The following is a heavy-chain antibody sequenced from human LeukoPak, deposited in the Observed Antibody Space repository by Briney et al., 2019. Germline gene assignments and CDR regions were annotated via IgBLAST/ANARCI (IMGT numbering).Heavy chain of an antibody. J-gene: IGHJ6*03. CDR2: INPNSGGT. Sequence: ASVKVSCKASGYTFTGYYMHWVRQAPGQGLEWMGWINPNSGGTNYAQKFQGRVTMTRDTSISTAYMELSRLRSDDTAVYYCARRGQQPSPDYYYYYMDVWGKGTTVTISS. V-gene: IGHV1-2*02. CDR1: GYTFTGYY. D-gene: IGHD6-13*01. CDR3: ARRGQQPSPDYYYYYMDV.